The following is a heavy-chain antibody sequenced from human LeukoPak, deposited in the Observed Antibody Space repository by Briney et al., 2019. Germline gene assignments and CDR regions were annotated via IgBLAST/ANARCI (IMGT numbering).Heavy chain of an antibody. CDR3: VRDADGGNSWFDT. CDR2: ISSSGSTI. Sequence: GGSLRLSCAASGFTFSDYYMSWIRQAPGKGLEWVSYISSSGSTIYYADSVKGRFTISRDNAKNSLYLQMNSLRAEDTAVYYCVRDADGGNSWFDTWAREPWSPSPQ. D-gene: IGHD4-23*01. V-gene: IGHV3-11*01. CDR1: GFTFSDYY. J-gene: IGHJ5*02.